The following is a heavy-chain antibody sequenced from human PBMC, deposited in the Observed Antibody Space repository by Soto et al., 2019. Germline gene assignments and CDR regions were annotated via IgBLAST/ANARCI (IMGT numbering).Heavy chain of an antibody. CDR2: ISGSGGTT. CDR3: AKDPYTDSGSWLGP. CDR1: GLTFSSCA. Sequence: HPGGSLRLSCAASGLTFSSCAMSWVRQAPGKGLEWVSVISGSGGTTYHADSVKGRFTISRDNSKNTLYLQMNSLRTEDTAVYYCAKDPYTDSGSWLGPWGQGTLVTVSS. J-gene: IGHJ5*02. V-gene: IGHV3-23*01. D-gene: IGHD2-21*02.